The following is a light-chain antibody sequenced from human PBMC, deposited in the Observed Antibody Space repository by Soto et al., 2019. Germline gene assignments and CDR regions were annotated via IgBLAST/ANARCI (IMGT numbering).Light chain of an antibody. Sequence: AIRMTQSPSSLSASTGDRVTITCRASQGISSYLAWYQQKPGKAPKLLIYAASTLQSGVPSRFSGSGSGTEFTLTISSLQPDDFATYYCQQYNSYPGTFGQGTKVDIK. CDR3: QQYNSYPGT. CDR1: QGISSY. V-gene: IGKV1-8*01. CDR2: AAS. J-gene: IGKJ1*01.